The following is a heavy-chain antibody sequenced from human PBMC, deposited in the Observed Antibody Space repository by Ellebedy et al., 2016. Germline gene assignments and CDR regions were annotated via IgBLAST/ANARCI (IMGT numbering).Heavy chain of an antibody. CDR2: INTGNGNT. V-gene: IGHV1-3*04. CDR1: GYTFTTYA. D-gene: IGHD2-2*01. J-gene: IGHJ4*02. CDR3: AREVVAAAVIQPNFDY. Sequence: ASVKVSCKASGYTFTTYAMHWVRQAPGQGLEWMGRINTGNGNTKYSQKFQGRVTITRDTSASTAYMELSSLRSEDTAVYYCAREVVAAAVIQPNFDYWGQGTLVTVSS.